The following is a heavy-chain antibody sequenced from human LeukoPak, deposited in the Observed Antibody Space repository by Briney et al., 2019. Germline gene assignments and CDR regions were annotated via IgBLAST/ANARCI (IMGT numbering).Heavy chain of an antibody. V-gene: IGHV4-39*01. CDR2: IYYSGST. Sequence: SETLSLTCTVSGGSISNSSYYWGWIRQPPGEGLEWIGSIYYSGSTYYNPSLKSRVTISVDTSKNQFSLKLSSVTAADTAVYYCARQGPYCGGDCYWGYWGQGTLVTVSS. CDR1: GGSISNSSYY. D-gene: IGHD2-21*02. J-gene: IGHJ4*02. CDR3: ARQGPYCGGDCYWGY.